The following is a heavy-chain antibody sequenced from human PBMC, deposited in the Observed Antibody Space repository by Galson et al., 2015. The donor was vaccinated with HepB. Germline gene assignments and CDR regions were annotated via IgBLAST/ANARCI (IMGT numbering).Heavy chain of an antibody. D-gene: IGHD6-13*01. V-gene: IGHV1-2*06. CDR2: INPNSGGT. CDR3: AKGEAAAGPPFDP. J-gene: IGHJ5*02. CDR1: GYTFTGYY. Sequence: SVKVSCKASGYTFTGYYMHWVRQAPGQGLEWMGRINPNSGGTNYAQKFQGRVTMTRDTSISTAYMELSRLRSDDTAVYYCAKGEAAAGPPFDPWGQGTLVTVSS.